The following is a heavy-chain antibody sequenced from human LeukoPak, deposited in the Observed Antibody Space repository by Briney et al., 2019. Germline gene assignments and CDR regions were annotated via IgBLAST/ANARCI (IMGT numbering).Heavy chain of an antibody. CDR3: AKGIYCSGWSYFDY. Sequence: PGGSLRLSSPAPGFPFISSAMSGVGQAPGKGLEWVSAFSGSGGRTYYADSVKGRFTISRDHSKNTLYVQMNSLRAKDTAVYYCAKGIYCSGWSYFDYWGHGTLVTVSS. V-gene: IGHV3-23*01. CDR2: FSGSGGRT. CDR1: GFPFISSA. D-gene: IGHD6-19*01. J-gene: IGHJ4*01.